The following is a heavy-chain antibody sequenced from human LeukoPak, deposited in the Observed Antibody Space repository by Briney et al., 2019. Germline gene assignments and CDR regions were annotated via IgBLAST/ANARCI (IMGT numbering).Heavy chain of an antibody. CDR3: ARGPYSSSWYYYYYYYMDV. D-gene: IGHD6-13*01. CDR2: INDSGST. Sequence: SETLSLTCAVYGGSFSGYYWSWIRQPPGKGLEWIGEINDSGSTNYNPSLKSRVTMSVDTSKNQISLKLTSVTAADTAVYYCARGPYSSSWYYYYYYYMDVWGKGTTVTVSS. CDR1: GGSFSGYY. J-gene: IGHJ6*03. V-gene: IGHV4-34*01.